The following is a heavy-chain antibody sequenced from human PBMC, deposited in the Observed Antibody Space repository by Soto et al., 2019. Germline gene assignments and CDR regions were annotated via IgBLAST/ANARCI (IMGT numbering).Heavy chain of an antibody. Sequence: QVQLQRWAAGLLKPSETLSLTCAVYGGPFSGYYWTWIRQPPGTGLEWIGEINHSGSTNYNPSLKSRVTISVDTSKNQFSLKLTSVTAADTAVYYCARDKITGLFDYWGQGTLVTVSS. V-gene: IGHV4-34*01. J-gene: IGHJ4*02. D-gene: IGHD2-8*02. CDR2: INHSGST. CDR1: GGPFSGYY. CDR3: ARDKITGLFDY.